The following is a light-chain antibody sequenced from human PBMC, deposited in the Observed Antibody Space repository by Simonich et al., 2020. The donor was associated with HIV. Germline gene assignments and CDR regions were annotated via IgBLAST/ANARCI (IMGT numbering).Light chain of an antibody. V-gene: IGKV3-20*01. CDR2: GAS. CDR1: QSVSSNY. CDR3: QQYGSAYT. Sequence: EIVLTQSPGTLSLSPGERAILSCRASQSVSSNYLAWDQQKPGLAPRLLIYGASSRAPGTPDRFSGSGSGTDFTRTISRLEPEDFAVYYCQQYGSAYTFGQWTKVEIK. J-gene: IGKJ2*01.